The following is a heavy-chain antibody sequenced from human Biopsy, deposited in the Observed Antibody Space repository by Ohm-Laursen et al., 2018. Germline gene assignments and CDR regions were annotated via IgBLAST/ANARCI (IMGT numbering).Heavy chain of an antibody. Sequence: SLRLSCSASVVTLSGYSMNWVRQAPWKGLEWVSSISGSSSYIYYADSVKGRFTVSKENGKNSLYLHMNSLRAEYTAVYYCANDVVPAGIGGYWLDPWGQGTLVTVSS. CDR1: VVTLSGYS. V-gene: IGHV3-21*01. J-gene: IGHJ5*02. D-gene: IGHD6-13*01. CDR3: ANDVVPAGIGGYWLDP. CDR2: ISGSSSYI.